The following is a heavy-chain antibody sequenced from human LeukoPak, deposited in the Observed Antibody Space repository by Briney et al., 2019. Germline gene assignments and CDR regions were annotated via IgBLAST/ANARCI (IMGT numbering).Heavy chain of an antibody. J-gene: IGHJ4*02. CDR2: INWNGGST. D-gene: IGHD3-22*01. V-gene: IGHV3-20*04. CDR3: ASDRGYYDSSGYDD. Sequence: PGGSLRLSCAASGFTFSSYGMHWVRQAPGKGLEWVSGINWNGGSTGYADSVKGRFTISRDNAKNSLYLQMNSLRAEDTALYYCASDRGYYDSSGYDDWGQGTLVTVSS. CDR1: GFTFSSYG.